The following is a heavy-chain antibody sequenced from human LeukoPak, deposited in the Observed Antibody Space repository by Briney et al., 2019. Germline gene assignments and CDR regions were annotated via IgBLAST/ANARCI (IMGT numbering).Heavy chain of an antibody. Sequence: GGSLRLSCAASGLTFSNYAMSWVRQAPGKGLEWVSTISDSGGSTYYADSVKGRFTISRDNSKNTLYLQMNSLRAEDTAVYYCTKGTIWLPFDYWGQGTLVTVSS. V-gene: IGHV3-23*01. CDR1: GLTFSNYA. CDR3: TKGTIWLPFDY. J-gene: IGHJ4*02. CDR2: ISDSGGST. D-gene: IGHD5-18*01.